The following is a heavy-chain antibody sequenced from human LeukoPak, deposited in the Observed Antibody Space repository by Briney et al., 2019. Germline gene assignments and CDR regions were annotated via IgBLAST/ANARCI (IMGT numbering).Heavy chain of an antibody. CDR2: ISSSSSYI. V-gene: IGHV3-21*01. Sequence: PGGSLRLSCAASGFTFSSYSMNWVRQAPGKGLEWVSSISSSSSYIYYADSVKGRFTISRDNAKNSLYLQMNSLRAEDTAVYYCARDPSYGWYNFDYWGQGTLVTVSS. D-gene: IGHD6-19*01. J-gene: IGHJ4*02. CDR3: ARDPSYGWYNFDY. CDR1: GFTFSSYS.